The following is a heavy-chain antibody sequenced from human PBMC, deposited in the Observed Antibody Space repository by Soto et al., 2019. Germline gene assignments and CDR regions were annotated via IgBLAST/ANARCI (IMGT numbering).Heavy chain of an antibody. J-gene: IGHJ6*02. CDR1: GFTVSSNY. D-gene: IGHD6-25*01. CDR2: IYSGGST. V-gene: IGHV3-53*01. CDR3: ARDQAAIPYYCYGMDV. Sequence: PGGSLRLSCAASGFTVSSNYMSWVRQAPGKGLEWVSVIYSGGSTYYADSVKGRFTISRDNSKNTLHLQMNSLRAEDTAVYYCARDQAAIPYYCYGMDVWGQGTTVTVSS.